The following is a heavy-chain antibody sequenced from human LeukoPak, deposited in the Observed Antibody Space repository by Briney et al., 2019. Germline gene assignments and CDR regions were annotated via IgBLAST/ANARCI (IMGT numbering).Heavy chain of an antibody. V-gene: IGHV3-23*01. CDR3: ARALTTLTYEGY. D-gene: IGHD1-1*01. CDR2: ISGSGGST. J-gene: IGHJ4*02. CDR1: GFTFSSYA. Sequence: GGSLRLSCAASGFTFSSYAMSWVRQAPGKGLEWVSAISGSGGSTYYADSVKGRFTVSRDNAKDSLYLQMNSLRAEDTAVYYCARALTTLTYEGYWGQGTLVTVSS.